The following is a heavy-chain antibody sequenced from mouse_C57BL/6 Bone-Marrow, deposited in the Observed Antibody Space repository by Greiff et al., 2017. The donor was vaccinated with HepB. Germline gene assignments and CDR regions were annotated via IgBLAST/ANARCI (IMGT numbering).Heavy chain of an antibody. CDR3: ARHGYGSSYSPCAMDY. Sequence: VQLKESGPGLVAPSQSLSITCTVSGFSLTSYGVHWVRQPPGKGLEWLVVIWSDGSATYNSALKSRLSISKDNSKSQVFLKMNSLQTDDTAMYYCARHGYGSSYSPCAMDYWGQGTSVTVSS. D-gene: IGHD1-1*01. CDR2: IWSDGSA. V-gene: IGHV2-6-1*01. J-gene: IGHJ4*01. CDR1: GFSLTSYG.